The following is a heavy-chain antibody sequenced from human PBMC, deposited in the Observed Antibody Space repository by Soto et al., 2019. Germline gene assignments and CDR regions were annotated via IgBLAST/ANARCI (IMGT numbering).Heavy chain of an antibody. CDR2: ISSDGTRI. D-gene: IGHD2-21*02. V-gene: IGHV3-74*01. CDR1: GFTFSSYW. Sequence: EVQLVESGGGLVQPGGSLRLSCAASGFTFSSYWIYWVRQAPGKGPVWVSRISSDGTRISYGDSVKGRFTISRDNAKNALYMQMNSLRAEDTAVYYCARAFRCVGGDACSSPFDYWGQGTLVTVSS. CDR3: ARAFRCVGGDACSSPFDY. J-gene: IGHJ4*02.